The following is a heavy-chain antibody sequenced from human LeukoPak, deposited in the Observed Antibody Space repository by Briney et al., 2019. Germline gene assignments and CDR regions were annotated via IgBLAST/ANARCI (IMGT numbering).Heavy chain of an antibody. CDR3: AKANSAYFQ. V-gene: IGHV3-30*02. J-gene: IGHJ4*02. D-gene: IGHD3-22*01. CDR1: GFPFTSYG. Sequence: GESLRPSRAASGFPFTSYGMHWVRQAPGKGLEWVAFIRYDGSKEYYADSVKGRFTISRDNPKNTLYMQMDSLRAEDTAVYYCAKANSAYFQWGQGTLVTVSS. CDR2: IRYDGSKE.